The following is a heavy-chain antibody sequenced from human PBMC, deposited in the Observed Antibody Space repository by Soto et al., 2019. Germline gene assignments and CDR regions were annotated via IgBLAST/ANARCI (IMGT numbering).Heavy chain of an antibody. J-gene: IGHJ4*02. CDR1: GGFI. V-gene: IGHV4-59*01. D-gene: IGHD1-1*01. Sequence: SETLSLTCTVSGGFIWGWIRQSPDKGLEWIGYIYNSGRYNYNPSLESRLTISIDTSKNQFSLRLASVTAADTTVYYCARTLPNRQLFDSWSQGTLVTVSS. CDR3: ARTLPNRQLFDS. CDR2: IYNSGRY.